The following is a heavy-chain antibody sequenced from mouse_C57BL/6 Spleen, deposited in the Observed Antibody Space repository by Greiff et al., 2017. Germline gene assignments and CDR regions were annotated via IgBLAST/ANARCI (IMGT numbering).Heavy chain of an antibody. J-gene: IGHJ2*01. CDR1: GYTFTDYN. Sequence: EVQGVESGPELVKPGASVKIPCKASGYTFTDYNMDWVKQSHGKSLEWIGDINPNNGGTIYNQKFKGKATLTVDKSSSTAYMELRSLTSEDTAVYYCARRGYSNDYWGQGTTLTVSS. D-gene: IGHD2-5*01. V-gene: IGHV1-18*01. CDR2: INPNNGGT. CDR3: ARRGYSNDY.